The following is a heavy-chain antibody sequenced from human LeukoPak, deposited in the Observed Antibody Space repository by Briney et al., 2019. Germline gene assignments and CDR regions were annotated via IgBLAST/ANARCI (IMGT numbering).Heavy chain of an antibody. J-gene: IGHJ5*02. D-gene: IGHD1-26*01. CDR3: AREVVGATTWFDP. CDR2: IYYSGST. CDR1: GGSISSYY. Sequence: SETLSLTCNVSGGSISSYYWSWIRQPPGQGLEWIGYIYYSGSTNYNPSLKSRVTISVDTSKNQSSLMLSSVTAADTAVYYCAREVVGATTWFDPWGQGTLVTVSS. V-gene: IGHV4-59*01.